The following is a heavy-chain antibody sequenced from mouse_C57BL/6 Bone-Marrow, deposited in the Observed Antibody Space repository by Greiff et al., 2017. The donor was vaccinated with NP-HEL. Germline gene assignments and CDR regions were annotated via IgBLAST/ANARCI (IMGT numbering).Heavy chain of an antibody. V-gene: IGHV1-54*01. CDR1: GYAFTNYL. D-gene: IGHD2-4*01. CDR3: ARGVIYYDYAWFAY. Sequence: QVQLQQSGAELVRPGTSVKVSCKASGYAFTNYLIEWVKQRPGQGLEWIGVINPGSGGTKYNEKFKGKATLTADKSSSTAYMQLSSLTSEDSAVYFCARGVIYYDYAWFAYWGQGTLVTVSA. CDR2: INPGSGGT. J-gene: IGHJ3*01.